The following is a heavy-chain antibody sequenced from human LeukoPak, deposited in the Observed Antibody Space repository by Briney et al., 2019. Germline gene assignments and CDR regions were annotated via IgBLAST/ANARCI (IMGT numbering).Heavy chain of an antibody. CDR1: GDSVSSNSAT. CDR2: TYYRSKWYN. CDR3: VRGSSSNSWYFDY. V-gene: IGHV6-1*01. Sequence: SQTLSLTCAISGDSVSSNSATWTWIRQSPSRGLEWLGRTYYRSKWYNEYAVSVKSRITVNPDTSKNQFSLQLKSVTPEDTAVYYRVRGSSSNSWYFDYWGQGTLVTVSS. D-gene: IGHD6-13*01. J-gene: IGHJ4*02.